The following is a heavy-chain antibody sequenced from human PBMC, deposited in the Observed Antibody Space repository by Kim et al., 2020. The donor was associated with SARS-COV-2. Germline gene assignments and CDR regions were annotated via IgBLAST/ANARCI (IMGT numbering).Heavy chain of an antibody. CDR1: GFTFSSYA. J-gene: IGHJ4*02. CDR2: ISYDGSNK. D-gene: IGHD6-13*01. Sequence: EGSLRLSCAASGFTFSSYAMHWVRQAPGKGLEWVAVISYDGSNKYYADSVKGRFTISRDNSKNTLYLQMNSLRAEDTSVYYCARVLSSSCLDYWGQGTLVTVSS. V-gene: IGHV3-30-3*01. CDR3: ARVLSSSCLDY.